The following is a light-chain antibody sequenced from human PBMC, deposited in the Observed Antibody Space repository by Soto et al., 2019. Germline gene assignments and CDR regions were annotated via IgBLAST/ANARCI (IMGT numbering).Light chain of an antibody. CDR1: SGHSGYI. CDR2: LEGSGSY. V-gene: IGLV4-60*02. Sequence: QLVLTQSSSASASLGSSVKLTCTLSSGHSGYIIAWHQQQPGKAPRFLMKLEGSGSYNKGSGVPDRFSGSSSGADRYLTISTLQFEDEADYYCETWDINTRVFGGGTKLTVL. CDR3: ETWDINTRV. J-gene: IGLJ3*02.